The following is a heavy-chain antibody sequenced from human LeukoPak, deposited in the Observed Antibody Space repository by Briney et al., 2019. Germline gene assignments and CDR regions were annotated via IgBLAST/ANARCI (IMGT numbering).Heavy chain of an antibody. CDR3: AAGVVVAAPYYYGMDV. CDR1: GFTFTSSA. J-gene: IGHJ6*04. CDR2: IVDGSGNT. Sequence: SVKVSCKASGFTFTSSAVQWVRQARGQRLEWIGWIVDGSGNTNYAQKFQERVTITRDMSTSTAYMELSSLRSEDTAVYYCAAGVVVAAPYYYGMDVWGKGTTVTVSS. V-gene: IGHV1-58*01. D-gene: IGHD2-15*01.